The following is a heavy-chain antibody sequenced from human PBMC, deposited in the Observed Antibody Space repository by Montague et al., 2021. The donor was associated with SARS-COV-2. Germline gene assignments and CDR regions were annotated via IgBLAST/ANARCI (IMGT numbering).Heavy chain of an antibody. CDR1: GGSISNYY. CDR3: ARDNEHYYSLNYYYRMDV. D-gene: IGHD3-22*01. V-gene: IGHV4-4*07. CDR2: IYASGNT. J-gene: IGHJ6*02. Sequence: SETLSLTCTVSGGSISNYYWSWIRQPAGKGLEWIGRIYASGNTNYNPSLKSRVTMSVDTSKNQFSLKLSSVTAADTAVYYCARDNEHYYSLNYYYRMDVWGQGTTVTVSS.